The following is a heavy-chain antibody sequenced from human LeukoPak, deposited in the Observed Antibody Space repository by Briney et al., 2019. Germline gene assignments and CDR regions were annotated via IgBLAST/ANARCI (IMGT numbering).Heavy chain of an antibody. J-gene: IGHJ6*03. CDR1: GFTFSSYW. Sequence: PGGSLRLSCAASGFTFSSYWMSWVRQAPGKGLGWVANIKQDGSEKYYLDSVKGRFTISRDNAKNSLYLQMNSLRAEDTAVYYCARELGRYYMDVWGKGTTVTVSS. V-gene: IGHV3-7*01. CDR2: IKQDGSEK. CDR3: ARELGRYYMDV.